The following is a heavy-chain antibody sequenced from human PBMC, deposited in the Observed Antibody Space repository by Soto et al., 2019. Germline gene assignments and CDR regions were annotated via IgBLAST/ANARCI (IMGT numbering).Heavy chain of an antibody. CDR3: ARGRYSTAWYYFDY. J-gene: IGHJ4*02. Sequence: QVQLVESGGGLVKPGGSLRLSCAASGFTFSDYYMNWIRQAPGKGLEWVSYISTTGSSTHYADSVKGRFTISRDNAKNSLYLQMNSLRAEETAIYDCARGRYSTAWYYFDYWGQGTLVTVSS. D-gene: IGHD6-19*01. V-gene: IGHV3-11*01. CDR2: ISTTGSST. CDR1: GFTFSDYY.